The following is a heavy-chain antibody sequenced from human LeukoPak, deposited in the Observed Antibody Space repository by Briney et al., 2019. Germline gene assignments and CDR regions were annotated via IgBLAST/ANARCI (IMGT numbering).Heavy chain of an antibody. J-gene: IGHJ6*03. CDR2: INHSGST. CDR3: AKGSGPAVDYYYYYMDV. D-gene: IGHD3-3*01. V-gene: IGHV4-34*01. CDR1: GGSFSGYY. Sequence: SETLSLTCAVYGGSFSGYYWSWIRQPPGKGLEWIGEINHSGSTNYNPSLKSRVTISVDTSKNQFSLKLSSVTAADTAVYYCAKGSGPAVDYYYYYMDVWGKGTAVTISS.